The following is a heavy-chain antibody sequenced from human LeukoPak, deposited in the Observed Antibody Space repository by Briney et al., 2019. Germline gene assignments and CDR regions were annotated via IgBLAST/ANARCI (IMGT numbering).Heavy chain of an antibody. CDR1: GFTFSRYA. CDR3: AKDYDILTGFDY. J-gene: IGHJ4*02. D-gene: IGHD3-9*01. V-gene: IGHV3-23*01. Sequence: PGGSLRLSCAASGFTFSRYAMSWVRQAPGKGLEWVSAISGSGGSTYYADSVKGRFTISRDNSKNTLYLQMNSLRAEDTAVYYCAKDYDILTGFDYWGQGALVTVSS. CDR2: ISGSGGST.